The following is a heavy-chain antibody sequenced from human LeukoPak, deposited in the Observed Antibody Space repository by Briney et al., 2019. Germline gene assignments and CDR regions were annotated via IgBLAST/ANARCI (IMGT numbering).Heavy chain of an antibody. Sequence: PSETLSLTCTVSGGSISSSSYYWGWIRQPPGKGLEWIGSIYYSGSTYYNPSLKSRVTISVDTSKNQFSLKLSSVTAADTAVYYCARHDSSSGWTGNWFDPWGQGTLVTVSS. D-gene: IGHD6-19*01. CDR3: ARHDSSSGWTGNWFDP. CDR2: IYYSGST. V-gene: IGHV4-39*01. CDR1: GGSISSSSYY. J-gene: IGHJ5*02.